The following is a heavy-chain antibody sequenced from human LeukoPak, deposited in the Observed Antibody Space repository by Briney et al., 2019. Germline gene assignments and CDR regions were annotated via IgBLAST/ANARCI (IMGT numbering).Heavy chain of an antibody. CDR1: GGSISSYY. Sequence: SETLSLTCTVSGGSISSYYWSWIRQPPGKGLEWIGYIYYSGSTNYNPSLKSRVTISVDTSKNQFSLKLSSVTAADTAVYYCARRIAYALDAFDIWGQGTMVTVSS. D-gene: IGHD2-21*01. V-gene: IGHV4-59*12. J-gene: IGHJ3*02. CDR2: IYYSGST. CDR3: ARRIAYALDAFDI.